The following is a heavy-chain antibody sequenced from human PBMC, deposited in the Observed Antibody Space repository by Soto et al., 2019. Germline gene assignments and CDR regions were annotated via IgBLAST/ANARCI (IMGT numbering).Heavy chain of an antibody. Sequence: QVQLQESGPGLVKPSGTLSLTCAVSGGSISSNNWWSWVRQPPGKGLQWIGEIHHSGSTNYNPSLKSRVTISVDKSKNQFSLKLSSVTAADTAVYYCVRDLYCISSSCGPWGQGTLVTVSS. D-gene: IGHD2-15*01. CDR2: IHHSGST. CDR3: VRDLYCISSSCGP. CDR1: GGSISSNNW. J-gene: IGHJ4*02. V-gene: IGHV4-4*02.